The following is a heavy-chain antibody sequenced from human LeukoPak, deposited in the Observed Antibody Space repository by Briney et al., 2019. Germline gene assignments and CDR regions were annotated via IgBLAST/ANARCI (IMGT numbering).Heavy chain of an antibody. CDR1: GFTFSDYY. CDR3: ARVDCSSTSCYEFDY. Sequence: GGSLRLSCAASGFTFSDYYMSWIRQAPGKGLEWVSYIRSSGSTIYYPDSVKGRFTISRDNAKNSLYLQMNSLRAEDTAVYYCARVDCSSTSCYEFDYWGQGTLVTVSS. J-gene: IGHJ4*02. V-gene: IGHV3-11*04. CDR2: IRSSGSTI. D-gene: IGHD2-2*01.